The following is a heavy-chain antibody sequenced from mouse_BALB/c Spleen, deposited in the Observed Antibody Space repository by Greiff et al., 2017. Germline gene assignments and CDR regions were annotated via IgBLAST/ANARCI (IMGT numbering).Heavy chain of an antibody. J-gene: IGHJ4*01. CDR1: GFTFSDYY. V-gene: IGHV5-4*02. D-gene: IGHD1-1*01. CDR2: ISDGGSYT. Sequence: EVKVVESGGGLVKPGGSLKLSCAASGFTFSDYYMYWVRQTPEKRMEWVATISDGGSYTYYPDSVKGRFTISRDNAKNNLYLQMSSLKSEDTAMYYCARRNLLLYAMDYWGQGTSVTVSS. CDR3: ARRNLLLYAMDY.